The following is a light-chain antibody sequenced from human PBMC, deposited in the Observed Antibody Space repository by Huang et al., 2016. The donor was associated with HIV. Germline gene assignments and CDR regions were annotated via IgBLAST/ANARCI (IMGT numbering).Light chain of an antibody. CDR1: QSVSTN. Sequence: EIVMTQSPATLSVSPGERATLSCRASQSVSTNLAWYQQKPGQAPRLLIYGAFIRATGIRARFSGSGSGTEFTLTISSLQSEDFAVYYCQQYNNWPPWTFGQGTKVEIK. CDR3: QQYNNWPPWT. CDR2: GAF. V-gene: IGKV3-15*01. J-gene: IGKJ1*01.